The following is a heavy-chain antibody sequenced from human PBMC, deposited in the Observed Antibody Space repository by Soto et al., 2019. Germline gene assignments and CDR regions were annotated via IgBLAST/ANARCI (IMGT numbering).Heavy chain of an antibody. V-gene: IGHV3-11*01. Sequence: GGSLRLSCAASGFTFSDYYMSWIRQAPGKGLEWVSYISSSGSTIYYADSVKGRFTISRDNAKNSLYLQMNSLRAEDTAVYYCARTPCSSTSCYLDSYYYYMDVWGKGTTVTVSS. CDR2: ISSSGSTI. CDR3: ARTPCSSTSCYLDSYYYYMDV. CDR1: GFTFSDYY. J-gene: IGHJ6*03. D-gene: IGHD2-2*01.